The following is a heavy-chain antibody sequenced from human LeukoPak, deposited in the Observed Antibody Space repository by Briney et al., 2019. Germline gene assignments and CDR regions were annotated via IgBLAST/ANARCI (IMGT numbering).Heavy chain of an antibody. CDR3: ARDGSGCSGGSCYSGTFFDY. J-gene: IGHJ4*02. Sequence: GGSLRLSCAASGFTFSSYAMHWVRQAPGKGLEWVAVISYDGSNKYYADSVKGRFTISRDNSKNTPYLQMNSLRAEDTAVYYCARDGSGCSGGSCYSGTFFDYWGQGTLVTVSS. D-gene: IGHD2-15*01. V-gene: IGHV3-30*04. CDR2: ISYDGSNK. CDR1: GFTFSSYA.